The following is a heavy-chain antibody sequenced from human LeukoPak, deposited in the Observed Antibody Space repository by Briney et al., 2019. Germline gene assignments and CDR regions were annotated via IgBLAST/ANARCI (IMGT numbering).Heavy chain of an antibody. J-gene: IGHJ4*02. D-gene: IGHD6-13*01. CDR3: ARDLGIAAAGRGGFDY. CDR1: GYTFTGYY. V-gene: IGHV1-2*02. Sequence: ASVKVSCKASGYTFTGYYMHWVRQAPGQGLEWMGWINPNSGGTNYAQKFQGRVTMTRDTSISTAYMELSRLRSDDTAVYYCARDLGIAAAGRGGFDYWGQGTLVTVSS. CDR2: INPNSGGT.